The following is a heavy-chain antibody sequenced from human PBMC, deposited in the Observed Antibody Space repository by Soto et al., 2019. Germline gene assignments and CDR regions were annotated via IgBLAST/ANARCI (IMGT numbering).Heavy chain of an antibody. CDR2: VNPDGTIT. CDR1: GFTVSSNY. CDR3: TKSSGGSSSVGMDY. V-gene: IGHV3-74*01. J-gene: IGHJ4*02. Sequence: GGSLRLSCAASGFTVSSNYMSWVRQAPGKGLVWVSRVNPDGTITTYADSVKGRFTISRDNAKNTLSLQMTALRVEDSSVYYCTKSSGGSSSVGMDYWGPGTLVTVSS. D-gene: IGHD6-6*01.